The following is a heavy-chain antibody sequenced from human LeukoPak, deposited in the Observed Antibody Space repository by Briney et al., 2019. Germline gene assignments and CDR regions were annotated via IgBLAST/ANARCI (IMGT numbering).Heavy chain of an antibody. CDR1: GFTFTSND. V-gene: IGHV3-48*03. Sequence: GGSLRLSCVASGFTFTSNDMSWVRQAPGKGLEWVSYISSSGSTIYYADSVKGRFTISRDNAKNSLYLQMNSLRAEDTAVYYCARAYCSGGSCYSSTHAFDIWGQGTMVTVSS. D-gene: IGHD2-15*01. J-gene: IGHJ3*02. CDR2: ISSSGSTI. CDR3: ARAYCSGGSCYSSTHAFDI.